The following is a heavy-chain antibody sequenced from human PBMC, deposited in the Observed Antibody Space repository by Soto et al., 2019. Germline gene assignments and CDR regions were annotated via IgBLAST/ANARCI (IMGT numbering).Heavy chain of an antibody. D-gene: IGHD3-3*01. CDR1: GFTFSSYA. Sequence: EVQLLESGGGLVQPGGSLRLSCAASGFTFSSYAMSWVRQAPGKGLEWVSAISGSGGSTYYADSVKGRFTISRDNSKNTLYLQMNSLRAEDTAVYYCAKDGRLNDFWSGYRPYYYYYYMDVWGKGTTVTVSS. J-gene: IGHJ6*03. V-gene: IGHV3-23*01. CDR3: AKDGRLNDFWSGYRPYYYYYYMDV. CDR2: ISGSGGST.